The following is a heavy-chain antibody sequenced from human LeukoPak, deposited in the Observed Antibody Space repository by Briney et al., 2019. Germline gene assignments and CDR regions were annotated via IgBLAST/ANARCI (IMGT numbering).Heavy chain of an antibody. CDR2: ISSSSSYI. CDR3: ARGASRADY. J-gene: IGHJ4*02. V-gene: IGHV3-21*01. CDR1: AFTFRSYN. Sequence: GVSLRLSCAASAFTFRSYNMNWLRQAPGKRPKWVSSISSSSSYIYYADSVKGRFTISRDNAKNSLYLQMNSLRAEDTALYYCARGASRADYWGQGTLVTVSS.